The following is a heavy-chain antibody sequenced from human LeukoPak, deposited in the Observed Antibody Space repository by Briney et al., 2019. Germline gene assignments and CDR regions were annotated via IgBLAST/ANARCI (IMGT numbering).Heavy chain of an antibody. V-gene: IGHV4-39*07. D-gene: IGHD2-2*01. Sequence: SETLSLTCTVSGGSISSGGYYWGWIRQPPGKGLEWIGSMYYSGSTYYNPSLKSRVSISVDTSKNQFSLKLNSVTAADTAVYYCASAYCSRTACYLFDYWGQGTLVTVSS. CDR3: ASAYCSRTACYLFDY. CDR2: MYYSGST. J-gene: IGHJ4*02. CDR1: GGSISSGGYY.